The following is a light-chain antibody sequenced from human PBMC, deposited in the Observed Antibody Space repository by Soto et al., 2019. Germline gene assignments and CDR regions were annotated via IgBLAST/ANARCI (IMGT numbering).Light chain of an antibody. CDR3: CSYAGDFYV. V-gene: IGLV2-11*01. J-gene: IGLJ1*01. CDR2: DVS. Sequence: QSALTQPRSVSGSPGQSVDISCTGTTSDDGGYDYVSWHQQHPGKAPELIIFDVSKRPSGVPDRFSGSKSGNTASLTISGLQAEDEADYFCCSYAGDFYVFGSGTKLTVL. CDR1: TSDDGGYDY.